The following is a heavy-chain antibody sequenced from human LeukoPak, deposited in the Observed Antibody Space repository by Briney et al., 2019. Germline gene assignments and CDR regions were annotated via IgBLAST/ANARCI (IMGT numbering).Heavy chain of an antibody. D-gene: IGHD6-13*01. CDR2: IYYSGST. J-gene: IGHJ4*02. CDR1: GGSISSHY. V-gene: IGHV4-59*11. CDR3: ARVAAAGMGFDY. Sequence: SETLSLTCTVSGGSISSHYWSWIRQPPGNGLEWIGSIYYSGSTNYNPSLKSRVTITVDTSKNQFSLKLSSVTAADTAVYYCARVAAAGMGFDYWGQGTLVTVSS.